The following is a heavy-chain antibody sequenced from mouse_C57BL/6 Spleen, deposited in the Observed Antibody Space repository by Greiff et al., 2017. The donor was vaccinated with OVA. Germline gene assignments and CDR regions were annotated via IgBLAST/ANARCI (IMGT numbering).Heavy chain of an antibody. CDR3: ARVSNWDGDY. V-gene: IGHV1-82*01. CDR1: GYAFSSSW. J-gene: IGHJ2*01. CDR2: IYPGDGDT. Sequence: VQLQQSGPELVKPGASVKISCKASGYAFSSSWMNWVKQRPGKGLEWIGRIYPGDGDTNYNGKFKGKATLTADKSSSTAYMQLSSLTSEDSAVYFCARVSNWDGDYWGQGTTLTVSS. D-gene: IGHD4-1*01.